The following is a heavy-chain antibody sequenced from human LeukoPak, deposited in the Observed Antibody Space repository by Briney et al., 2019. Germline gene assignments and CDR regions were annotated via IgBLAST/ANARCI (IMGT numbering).Heavy chain of an antibody. J-gene: IGHJ3*02. CDR3: ARVNDYYDSSGYYDAFDI. V-gene: IGHV3-21*01. CDR2: ISSSSSYI. Sequence: GGSLRLSCAASGFTFSSYSMNWVRQAPGKGLEWVSSISSSSSYIYYADSVKGRFTISRDNAKNSLYLQMNSLRAEDTAVYYCARVNDYYDSSGYYDAFDIWGQGTMVTVSS. D-gene: IGHD3-22*01. CDR1: GFTFSSYS.